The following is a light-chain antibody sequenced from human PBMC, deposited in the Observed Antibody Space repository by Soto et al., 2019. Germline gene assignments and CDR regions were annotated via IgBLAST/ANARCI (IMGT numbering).Light chain of an antibody. Sequence: DIHMTQSPYTLSASVGDRVTITTLASQTSSTWLAWYQQKPGKAPKLLIYKASSLESGVPSRFSGSLSGTEFTVTFSSLQPDVFATYYCQQYNTYPLTFGGGTTVEIK. CDR1: QTSSTW. V-gene: IGKV1-5*03. CDR3: QQYNTYPLT. J-gene: IGKJ4*01. CDR2: KAS.